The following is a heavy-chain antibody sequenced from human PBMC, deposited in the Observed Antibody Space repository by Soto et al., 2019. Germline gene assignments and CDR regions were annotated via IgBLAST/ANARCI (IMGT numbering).Heavy chain of an antibody. V-gene: IGHV1-69*13. Sequence: SVEVSCKASGYTFTSYGISWVRQAPGQGLEWMGGIIPIFGTANYAQKFQGRVTITADESTSTAYMELSSLRSEDTAVYYCARSVAGLTSLDYWGQGTLVTVSS. CDR3: ARSVAGLTSLDY. D-gene: IGHD6-19*01. J-gene: IGHJ4*02. CDR2: IIPIFGTA. CDR1: GYTFTSYG.